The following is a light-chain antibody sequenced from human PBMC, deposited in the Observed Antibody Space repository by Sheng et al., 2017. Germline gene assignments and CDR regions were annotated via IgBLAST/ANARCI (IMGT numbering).Light chain of an antibody. Sequence: EIVLTQFPGTLSLSPGERATLSCRASQSVSDSNLAWYQQKPGQAPRLLIYATSSRATGIPDRFSGSGSRTDFTLTISRLEPDDFAVYYCQQYDNSPMYTFGQGTKLEIK. CDR1: QSVSDSN. CDR3: QQYDNSPMYT. V-gene: IGKV3-20*01. CDR2: ATS. J-gene: IGKJ2*01.